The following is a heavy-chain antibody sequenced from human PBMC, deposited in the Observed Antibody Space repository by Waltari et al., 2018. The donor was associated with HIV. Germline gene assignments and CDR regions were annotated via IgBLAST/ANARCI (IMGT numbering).Heavy chain of an antibody. CDR1: GGSFSGYY. CDR2: INHSGST. V-gene: IGHV4-34*01. J-gene: IGHJ4*02. Sequence: QVQLQQWGAGLLKPSETLSLTCAVYGGSFSGYYWSWIRQPPGKGLEWIGEINHSGSTNYNPSLKRRVTISVDTSKNQFSLKLSSVTAADTAVYYCARATFGGVIGLFDYWGQGTLVTVSS. D-gene: IGHD3-16*02. CDR3: ARATFGGVIGLFDY.